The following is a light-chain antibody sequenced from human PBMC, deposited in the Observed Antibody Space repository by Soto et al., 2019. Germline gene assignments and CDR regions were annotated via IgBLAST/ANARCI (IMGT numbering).Light chain of an antibody. J-gene: IGKJ4*01. Sequence: DIQVTQSPSSLSASVGDRITITCRASQNISTYLSWYQQKPGKAPRLLMYGTSNLQGGVPSRFSSSGSGTDFTLTITSLQPEDFATYYCQQSYINLTFGGGTKVGIK. CDR2: GTS. CDR3: QQSYINLT. V-gene: IGKV1-39*01. CDR1: QNISTY.